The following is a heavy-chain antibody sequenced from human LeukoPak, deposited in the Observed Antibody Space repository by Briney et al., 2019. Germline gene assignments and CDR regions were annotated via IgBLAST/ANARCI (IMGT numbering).Heavy chain of an antibody. V-gene: IGHV3-15*01. CDR2: IKSKTDGWTT. J-gene: IGHJ6*03. CDR3: TTDPLPDCSSTSCYYYYYMDV. Sequence: PGGSLRLSCAASGFTFSNAWMSWVRQAPGKGLEWVGRIKSKTDGWTTEYAEPVKTIFTVTRDDSKNTLYLQMNSLKTEDTAVYYCTTDPLPDCSSTSCYYYYYMDVWGKGTTVTVPS. D-gene: IGHD2-2*01. CDR1: GFTFSNAW.